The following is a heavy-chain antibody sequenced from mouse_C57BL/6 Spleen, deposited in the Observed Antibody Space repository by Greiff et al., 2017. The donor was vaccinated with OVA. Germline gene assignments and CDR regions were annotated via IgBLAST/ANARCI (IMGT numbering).Heavy chain of an antibody. CDR1: GFTFSDYG. V-gene: IGHV5-17*01. Sequence: EVKLQESGGGLVKPGGSLKLSCAASGFTFSDYGMHWVRQAPEKGLEWVAYISSGSSTIYYADTVKGRFTISRDNAKNTLFLQMTSLRSEDTAMYYCASYSRVYFDYWGQGTTLTVSS. D-gene: IGHD2-10*01. CDR3: ASYSRVYFDY. J-gene: IGHJ2*01. CDR2: ISSGSSTI.